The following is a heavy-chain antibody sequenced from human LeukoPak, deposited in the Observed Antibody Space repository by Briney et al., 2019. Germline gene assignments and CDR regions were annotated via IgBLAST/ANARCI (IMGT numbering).Heavy chain of an antibody. J-gene: IGHJ4*02. CDR3: ARYGSGSFIDY. Sequence: SETLSLTCTVSGGSISSYYWIWIRQPPGKGLEWIGYIYYSGSTNYNPSLKSRVTISLDTSKNQFSLKLSSVTAADTAVYYCARYGSGSFIDYWGQGTLVTVSS. CDR1: GGSISSYY. V-gene: IGHV4-59*01. CDR2: IYYSGST. D-gene: IGHD3-10*01.